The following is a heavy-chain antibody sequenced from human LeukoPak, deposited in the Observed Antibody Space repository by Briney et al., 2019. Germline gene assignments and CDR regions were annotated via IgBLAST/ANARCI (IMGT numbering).Heavy chain of an antibody. CDR3: AREGTMVRGLAFDI. Sequence: SETLSLTCTVSGGSISSYYWSWIRQPPGKGLKWIGYIYYSGSTNYNLSLKSRVTISVDTSKNQFSLRLNSVTAADTDVYYCAREGTMVRGLAFDIWGQGTMVTVSS. CDR2: IYYSGST. J-gene: IGHJ3*02. D-gene: IGHD3-10*01. V-gene: IGHV4-59*01. CDR1: GGSISSYY.